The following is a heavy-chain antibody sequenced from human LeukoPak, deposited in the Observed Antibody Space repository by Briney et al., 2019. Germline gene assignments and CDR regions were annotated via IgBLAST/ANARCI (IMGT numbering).Heavy chain of an antibody. V-gene: IGHV3-33*01. Sequence: GRSLRLSCAASGFTFSGYGMHWVRQAPGKGLEWVAVIWYDGSNKYYADSVKGRFTISRDNSKNTLYLQMNSLKAEDTAVYYCARPPVVRGVIITGDDVFDIWGQGTMVTVSS. CDR1: GFTFSGYG. D-gene: IGHD3-10*01. CDR2: IWYDGSNK. J-gene: IGHJ3*02. CDR3: ARPPVVRGVIITGDDVFDI.